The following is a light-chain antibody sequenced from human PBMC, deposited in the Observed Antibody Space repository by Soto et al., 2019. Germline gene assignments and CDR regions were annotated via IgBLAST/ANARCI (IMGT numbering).Light chain of an antibody. Sequence: DIVMTQTPLSSPVTLGQAASISCRSSQSLVHNDGNTYLSWFQQRPGQPPRLLIYKVSDRFSGVPDRFSGSGAGTYFTLTIRRLEAEDVGVYYCMQATHSPWTFGQGTKVEIK. J-gene: IGKJ1*01. CDR3: MQATHSPWT. CDR1: QSLVHNDGNTY. CDR2: KVS. V-gene: IGKV2-24*01.